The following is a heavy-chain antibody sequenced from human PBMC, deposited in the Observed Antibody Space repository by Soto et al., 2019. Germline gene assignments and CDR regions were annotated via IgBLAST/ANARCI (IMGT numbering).Heavy chain of an antibody. J-gene: IGHJ6*02. CDR2: IIPIFGTA. D-gene: IGHD3-16*02. V-gene: IGHV1-69*13. Sequence: SVKVSCKASGRTFSSYAISWVRQAPGQGLEWMVGIIPIFGTANYAQKFQGRVTITADESTSTAYMELSSLRSEDTAVYYCASPQDTFGGVIVTRRFYYYYGMDVWGQGTTVTVSS. CDR3: ASPQDTFGGVIVTRRFYYYYGMDV. CDR1: GRTFSSYA.